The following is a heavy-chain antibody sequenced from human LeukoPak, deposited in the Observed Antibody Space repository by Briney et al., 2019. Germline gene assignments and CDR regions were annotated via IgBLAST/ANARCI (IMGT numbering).Heavy chain of an antibody. CDR1: GFTFSSYA. J-gene: IGHJ4*02. CDR2: ISGSGGST. D-gene: IGHD4-11*01. CDR3: AKDNNAMTTGS. V-gene: IGHV3-23*01. Sequence: GGSLRLSCAASGFTFSSYAMSWVRQAPGKGLEWVSAISGSGGSTYYADSVKGRFTISRDNSKNTLYLQMSSLRAEDTAVYYCAKDNNAMTTGSWGQGTLVTVSS.